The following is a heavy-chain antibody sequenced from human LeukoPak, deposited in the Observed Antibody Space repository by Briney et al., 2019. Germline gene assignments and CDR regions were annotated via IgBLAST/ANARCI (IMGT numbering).Heavy chain of an antibody. V-gene: IGHV4-30-2*01. CDR3: AREGSSGYYWDY. J-gene: IGHJ4*02. CDR1: GGSVSSGGYS. Sequence: SETLSLTCAVSGGSVSSGGYSLSWNRQPPGKGLEWIGYIYHSGSTYYNPSLKSRVTISVDRSKNQFSLKLSSVTAADTAVYYCAREGSSGYYWDYWGQGTLVTASS. D-gene: IGHD3-22*01. CDR2: IYHSGST.